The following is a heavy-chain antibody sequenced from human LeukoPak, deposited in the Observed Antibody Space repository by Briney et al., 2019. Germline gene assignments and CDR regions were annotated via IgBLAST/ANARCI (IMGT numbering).Heavy chain of an antibody. CDR2: IRDKANSYAT. D-gene: IGHD2-2*01. CDR3: TRWDCTTTGCYPFDY. CDR1: GFTLSGSA. V-gene: IGHV3-73*01. J-gene: IGHJ4*02. Sequence: GGSLRLSCAASGFTLSGSAIHWVRQASGKGLEWVGRIRDKANSYATAYIASVKGRFTISRDDSKNTAYLQMSSLKTEDTAVYYCTRWDCTTTGCYPFDYWGQGTLVTVSS.